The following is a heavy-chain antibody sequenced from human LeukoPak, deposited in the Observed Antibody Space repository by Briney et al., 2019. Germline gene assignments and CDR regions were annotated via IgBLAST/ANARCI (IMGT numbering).Heavy chain of an antibody. CDR3: ARDLHYDILTGPFFDY. V-gene: IGHV3-30-3*01. CDR1: GFTFSSYA. D-gene: IGHD3-9*01. J-gene: IGHJ4*02. CDR2: ISYAGSNK. Sequence: GGSLRLSCAASGFTFSSYAMHWVRQAPGKGLEWVAVISYAGSNKYYADSVKGRFTISRDNSKNTLYLQMNSLRAEDTAVYYCARDLHYDILTGPFFDYWGQGTLVTVSS.